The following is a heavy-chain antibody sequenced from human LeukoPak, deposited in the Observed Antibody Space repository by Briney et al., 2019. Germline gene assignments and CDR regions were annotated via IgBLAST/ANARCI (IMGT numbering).Heavy chain of an antibody. V-gene: IGHV4-30-2*01. D-gene: IGHD6-19*01. CDR2: IYHSGST. CDR3: AKPQWLVYNYFDY. CDR1: GGSISSGGYS. J-gene: IGHJ4*02. Sequence: SETLSLTCAVSGGSISSGGYSWSWIRQPPGKGLEWIGYIYHSGSTYYNPSLKSRVTISVDRSKNQFSLKLSSVTAADTAVYYCAKPQWLVYNYFDYWGQGTLVTVSS.